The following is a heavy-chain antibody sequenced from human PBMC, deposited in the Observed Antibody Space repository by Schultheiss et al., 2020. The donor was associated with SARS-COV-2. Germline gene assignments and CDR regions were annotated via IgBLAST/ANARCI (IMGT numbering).Heavy chain of an antibody. D-gene: IGHD3-3*01. V-gene: IGHV4-31*03. CDR1: GGSISSGGYY. Sequence: SQTLSLTCTVSGGSISSGGYYWSWIRQHPGKGLEWIGYIYYSGSTYYNPSLKSRVTMSVDTSKNQFSLKLSSVTAADTAVYYCASLGLRFLEWLPHYFDYWGQGTLVTVSS. CDR2: IYYSGST. CDR3: ASLGLRFLEWLPHYFDY. J-gene: IGHJ4*02.